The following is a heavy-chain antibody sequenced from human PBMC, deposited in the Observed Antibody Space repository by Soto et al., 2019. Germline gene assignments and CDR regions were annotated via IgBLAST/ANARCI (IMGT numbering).Heavy chain of an antibody. CDR1: GYSFTSYW. Sequence: EVQLVQSGAEVKKPGESLRISCKGSGYSFTSYWLNWVRQMPGKGLAWMGRIDPSDSSSNYSPSFQGHVTTSADKSISTAYLQCSSLKASHTAKYFCGRGLGKDIGYWGQGTLVTVSS. D-gene: IGHD7-27*01. CDR2: IDPSDSSS. CDR3: GRGLGKDIGY. J-gene: IGHJ4*02. V-gene: IGHV5-10-1*03.